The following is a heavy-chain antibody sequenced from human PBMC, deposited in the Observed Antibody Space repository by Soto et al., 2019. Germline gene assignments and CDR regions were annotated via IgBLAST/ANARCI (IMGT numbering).Heavy chain of an antibody. Sequence: SSETLSLTCTVSGDSVSTDGYYWNWIRQPPGKGLEWIGCIYYSGSTYYNPSLKSRVTISVDTSKNQFSLKLSSVTAADTAVYYCARQIRHSAYYADYRRQGTLLFVSS. CDR3: ARQIRHSAYYADY. D-gene: IGHD2-15*01. J-gene: IGHJ4*02. V-gene: IGHV4-39*01. CDR2: IYYSGST. CDR1: GDSVSTDGYY.